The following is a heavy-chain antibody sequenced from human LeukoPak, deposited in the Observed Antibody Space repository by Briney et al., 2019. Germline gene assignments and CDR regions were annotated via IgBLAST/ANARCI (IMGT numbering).Heavy chain of an antibody. J-gene: IGHJ6*02. Sequence: ASVKVSCKASGYTFTGYYMHWVRQAPGQGPEWMGWMNTNTGKATYAQDFRGRFVSSFDSSVSTAYLEITSLKAADTAVYYCAREEGGLDVWGQGTTVIVSS. CDR2: MNTNTGKA. V-gene: IGHV7-4-1*02. CDR1: GYTFTGYY. CDR3: AREEGGLDV.